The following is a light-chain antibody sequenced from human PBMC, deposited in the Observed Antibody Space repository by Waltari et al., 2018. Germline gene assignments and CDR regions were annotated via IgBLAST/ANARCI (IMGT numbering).Light chain of an antibody. Sequence: QSALTQPRSVSGSPGQSVTISCTGTSGDVGGHDFVSWFQELPGQAPKLIIYDVTKRPSGVPERFSGSKSANTASLTISGLQADDEANYYCCSYAGRYTYIFGGGTKLTVL. CDR2: DVT. CDR3: CSYAGRYTYI. J-gene: IGLJ2*01. V-gene: IGLV2-11*01. CDR1: SGDVGGHDF.